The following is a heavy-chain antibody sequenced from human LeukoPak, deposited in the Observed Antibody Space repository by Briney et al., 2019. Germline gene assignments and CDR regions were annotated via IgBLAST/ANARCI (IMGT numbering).Heavy chain of an antibody. CDR2: IYYSGST. J-gene: IGHJ4*02. CDR3: ATQVRPRAPIDY. CDR1: GGSISSYY. Sequence: SETLSLTCTVSGGSISSYYWSWIRQPPGKGLEWIGYIYYSGSTNYNPSLKSRVTISVDTSKNQFSLKLSSVTAADTAVYYCATQVRPRAPIDYRGQGTLVTVSS. D-gene: IGHD4/OR15-4a*01. V-gene: IGHV4-59*08.